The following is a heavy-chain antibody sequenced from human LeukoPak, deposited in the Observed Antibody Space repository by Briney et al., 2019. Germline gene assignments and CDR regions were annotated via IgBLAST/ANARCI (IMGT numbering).Heavy chain of an antibody. Sequence: GGSLRLSCAASGFTFSSYAMSWVRQAPGKGLEWVSAISGSGGSTYYADSVKGRFTISRDNSKNTLYLQMNSLRAEDMAVYYCAKARSNYFIADAFDIWGQGTMVTVSS. J-gene: IGHJ3*02. CDR1: GFTFSSYA. V-gene: IGHV3-23*01. CDR3: AKARSNYFIADAFDI. CDR2: ISGSGGST. D-gene: IGHD4-11*01.